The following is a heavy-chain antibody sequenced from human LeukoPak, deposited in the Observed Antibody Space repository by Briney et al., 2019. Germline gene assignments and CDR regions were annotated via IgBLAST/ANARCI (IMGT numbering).Heavy chain of an antibody. CDR1: GFTFSSYA. Sequence: GGSLRLSCAASGFTFSSYAMSCVRQAPGKGLEWVSAISGSGGSTYYADSVKGRLTISRDNSKNTLYLQMNSLRAEDTAVYYCAKGWSSGWSVFDYWGQGTLVTVSS. J-gene: IGHJ4*02. CDR2: ISGSGGST. D-gene: IGHD6-19*01. V-gene: IGHV3-23*01. CDR3: AKGWSSGWSVFDY.